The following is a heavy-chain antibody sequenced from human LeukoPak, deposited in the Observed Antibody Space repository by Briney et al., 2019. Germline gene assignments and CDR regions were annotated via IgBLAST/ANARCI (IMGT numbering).Heavy chain of an antibody. D-gene: IGHD5-18*01. J-gene: IGHJ5*02. CDR3: AKAGGVSFGRTNWFDP. V-gene: IGHV3-30*18. Sequence: GGSLRLSCAASGLTVSSYGMHWVRQAPGKGLEWVAVISYDGSNKSYADSVKGRFTISRDNSKNTLYLQMNSLRAEDTAVYYSAKAGGVSFGRTNWFDPWGQGTLVTVSS. CDR2: ISYDGSNK. CDR1: GLTVSSYG.